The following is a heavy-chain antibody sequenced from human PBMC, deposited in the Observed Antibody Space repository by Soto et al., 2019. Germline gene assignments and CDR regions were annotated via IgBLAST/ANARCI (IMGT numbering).Heavy chain of an antibody. V-gene: IGHV1-69*01. D-gene: IGHD3-22*01. CDR3: ARDYYDSSGYPGY. CDR2: IIPIFGTR. J-gene: IGHJ4*02. Sequence: QVQLVQSGAEVKKPGSSVKVSCEASGGTFRSYGITWVRQAPGQGLEWMGGIIPIFGTRNYAQKFQGRVTITADESTNIAYMELSSLRSEDTAVYYCARDYYDSSGYPGYWGQGTLVTVSS. CDR1: GGTFRSYG.